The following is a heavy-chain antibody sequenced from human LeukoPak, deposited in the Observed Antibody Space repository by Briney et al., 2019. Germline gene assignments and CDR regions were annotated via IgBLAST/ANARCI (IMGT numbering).Heavy chain of an antibody. Sequence: PSETLSLTCTVSGGSISSYYWSWIRQPPGKGLEWIGYIYYSGSTNYNPSLKSRVTISVDTSKNQFSLKLSSVTAADTAVYYCARDYGSGSHYNHYNWFDPWGQGTLVTVSS. D-gene: IGHD3-10*01. J-gene: IGHJ5*02. CDR3: ARDYGSGSHYNHYNWFDP. CDR2: IYYSGST. V-gene: IGHV4-59*01. CDR1: GGSISSYY.